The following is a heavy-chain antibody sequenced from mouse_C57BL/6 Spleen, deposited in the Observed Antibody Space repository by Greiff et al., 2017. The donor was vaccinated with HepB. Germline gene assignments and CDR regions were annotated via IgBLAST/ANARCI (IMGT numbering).Heavy chain of an antibody. Sequence: QVQLQQPGAELVKPGASVKMSCKASGYTFTSYWITWVKQRPGQGLEWIGDLYPGSGSTNYNEKFKSKATLTVDTSSSPAYMQLSSLTSEDSAVYYCASMIRRVFDYWGQGTTLTVSS. CDR1: GYTFTSYW. V-gene: IGHV1-55*01. CDR3: ASMIRRVFDY. CDR2: LYPGSGST. J-gene: IGHJ2*01. D-gene: IGHD2-4*01.